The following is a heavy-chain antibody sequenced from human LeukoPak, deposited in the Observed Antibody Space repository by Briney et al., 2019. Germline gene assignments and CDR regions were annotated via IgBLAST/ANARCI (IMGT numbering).Heavy chain of an antibody. CDR2: ISGSGGST. Sequence: LSGGSLRLSCAASGFTFSNYAMSWVRQAPGKGLEWVSTISGSGGSTYYADSVKGRFTISRDNSKNTLYLQMNSLRAEDTAVYYCARARCSSTSCYWSYFDYWGQGTLVTVSS. CDR3: ARARCSSTSCYWSYFDY. V-gene: IGHV3-23*01. CDR1: GFTFSNYA. J-gene: IGHJ4*02. D-gene: IGHD2-2*01.